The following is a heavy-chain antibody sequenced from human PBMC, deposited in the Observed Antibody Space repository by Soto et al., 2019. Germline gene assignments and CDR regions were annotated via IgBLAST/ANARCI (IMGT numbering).Heavy chain of an antibody. D-gene: IGHD1-26*01. J-gene: IGHJ6*04. Sequence: EVQVVESEGGRVQPGGSLRLSCAASGFSFSNYWMAWVRQAPGQGLEWVTNIKEDGSVKQYADSVKGRFTISRDNGKNSQYLQMNSLRAEDTAVYYCARDQVGALDVWGKGTTVTVSS. CDR1: GFSFSNYW. CDR2: IKEDGSVK. CDR3: ARDQVGALDV. V-gene: IGHV3-7*01.